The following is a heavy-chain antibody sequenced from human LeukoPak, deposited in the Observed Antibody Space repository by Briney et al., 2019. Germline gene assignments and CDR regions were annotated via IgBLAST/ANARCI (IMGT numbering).Heavy chain of an antibody. CDR3: ARWYSSGWYSDY. V-gene: IGHV3-21*06. D-gene: IGHD6-19*01. CDR1: GFSFSTYS. Sequence: GGSLRLSCAASGFSFSTYSMIWVRQAPGKGLEWVSSVSGTSEYIYYADSVRGRFTISRDNAKNTVYLQMNSLRAQDTAVYYCARWYSSGWYSDYWGQGTLVTVSS. CDR2: VSGTSEYI. J-gene: IGHJ4*02.